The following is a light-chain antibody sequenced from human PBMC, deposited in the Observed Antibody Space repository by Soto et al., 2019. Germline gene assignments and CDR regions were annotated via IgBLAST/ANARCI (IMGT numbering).Light chain of an antibody. J-gene: IGLJ7*01. CDR3: GSYGGSRAV. Sequence: QSALTQPASVSGSPGQSITISCTGTSSDVGSHNLVSWYQQHPCQAPKLMIYEVSKRPLGVSTRFSASKSGNTASLTISGLQAEDEADYYCGSYGGSRAVFGGGTQLTVL. CDR1: SSDVGSHNL. CDR2: EVS. V-gene: IGLV2-23*02.